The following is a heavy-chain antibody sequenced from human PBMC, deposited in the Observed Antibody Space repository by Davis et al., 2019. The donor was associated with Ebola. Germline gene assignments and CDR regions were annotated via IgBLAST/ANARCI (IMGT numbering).Heavy chain of an antibody. Sequence: GESLKISCAASGFTFSSYGMHWVRQAPGKGLEWVAVISYDGSNKYYADSVKGRFTISRDNSKNTLYLQMNSLRAEDTAVYYCAKVEDQLLYYYYGMDVWGQGTTVTVSS. CDR1: GFTFSSYG. V-gene: IGHV3-30*18. D-gene: IGHD2-2*01. CDR3: AKVEDQLLYYYYGMDV. J-gene: IGHJ6*02. CDR2: ISYDGSNK.